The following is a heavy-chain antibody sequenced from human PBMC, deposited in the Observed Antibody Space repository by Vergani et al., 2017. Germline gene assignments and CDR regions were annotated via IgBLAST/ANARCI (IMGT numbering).Heavy chain of an antibody. V-gene: IGHV4-59*01. D-gene: IGHD6-19*01. J-gene: IGHJ3*02. CDR3: ARVERSGWSRGDAFDI. CDR2: IYYSGST. Sequence: QVQLQASGPGRVKPSHTLSLTCPMSGGSISSYYWSCLLPPPGKGLEWIGYIYYSGSTNYNPSLKSRVTISVDTSKNQFSLKLSSVTAADTAVYYCARVERSGWSRGDAFDIWGQGTMVTVSS. CDR1: GGSISSYY.